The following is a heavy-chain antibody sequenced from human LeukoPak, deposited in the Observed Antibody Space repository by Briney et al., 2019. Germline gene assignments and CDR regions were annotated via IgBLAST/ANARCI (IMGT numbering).Heavy chain of an antibody. V-gene: IGHV1-69*05. CDR2: IIPIFGTA. CDR1: GGTFSSYA. CDR3: AVWLMDTAMVKDFDY. D-gene: IGHD5-18*01. Sequence: SVKVSCKASGGTFSSYAISWVRQAPGQGLEWMGRIIPIFGTANYAQKFQGRITITTDESTSTAYMELSSLRSEDTAVYYCAVWLMDTAMVKDFDYWGQGTLVTVSS. J-gene: IGHJ4*02.